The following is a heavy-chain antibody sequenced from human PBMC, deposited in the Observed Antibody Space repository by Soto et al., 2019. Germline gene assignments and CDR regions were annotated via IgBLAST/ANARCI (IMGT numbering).Heavy chain of an antibody. Sequence: GAPVKVSCKASGYPFTTYGISWVQQAPGQALQWMGWISTYNGDTVYPQSLQGRVTMTRDKSTATAYMEFRSLRSDDTAVYYRARVITSFGVIRKGPDQWGQGTLVTVAS. J-gene: IGHJ4*02. CDR1: GYPFTTYG. V-gene: IGHV1-18*04. D-gene: IGHD3-3*01. CDR2: ISTYNGDT. CDR3: ARVITSFGVIRKGPDQ.